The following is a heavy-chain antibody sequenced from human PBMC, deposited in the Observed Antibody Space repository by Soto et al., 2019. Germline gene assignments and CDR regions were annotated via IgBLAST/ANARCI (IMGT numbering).Heavy chain of an antibody. CDR1: GGSISSGDYY. CDR3: ARGGGQRGYSGYDFRYYYYYMDV. J-gene: IGHJ6*03. Sequence: PSETLSLTCTVSGGSISSGDYYWSWIRQPPGKGLEWIGDINYSGSTNYNPSLKSRVTISVDTSKNQFSLKLSSVTAADTAVYYCARGGGQRGYSGYDFRYYYYYMDVWGKGTTVTVSS. CDR2: INYSGST. V-gene: IGHV4-30-4*01. D-gene: IGHD5-12*01.